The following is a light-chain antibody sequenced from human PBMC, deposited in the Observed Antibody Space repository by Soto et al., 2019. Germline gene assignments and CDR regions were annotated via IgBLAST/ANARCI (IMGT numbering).Light chain of an antibody. CDR1: QSVSSY. CDR3: QQYNNWPRT. V-gene: IGKV3-15*01. Sequence: EIVLTQSPATLSLSPGQRATLSCRASQSVSSYLAWYQQKPGQAPRLLIYGASTRATGVPARFSGSGSGTEFTLTISSLQSEDFAVYYCQQYNNWPRTFGQGTRPETK. CDR2: GAS. J-gene: IGKJ5*01.